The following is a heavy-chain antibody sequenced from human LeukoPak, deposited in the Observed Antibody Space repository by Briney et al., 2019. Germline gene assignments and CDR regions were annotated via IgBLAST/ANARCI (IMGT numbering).Heavy chain of an antibody. D-gene: IGHD3-10*01. Sequence: GGSLRLSCAASGFTFSSYWMSWVRQAPGKGLEWVANIKQDGSEKYYVDSVKGRFTISRDNSKNTLYLQMNSLRAEDTAVYYCAKKYGSGGYLFDYWGQGTLVTVSS. J-gene: IGHJ4*01. CDR1: GFTFSSYW. CDR2: IKQDGSEK. V-gene: IGHV3-7*01. CDR3: AKKYGSGGYLFDY.